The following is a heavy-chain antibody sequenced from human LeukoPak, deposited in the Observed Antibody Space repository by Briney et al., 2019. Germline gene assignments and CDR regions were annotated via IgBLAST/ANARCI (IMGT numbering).Heavy chain of an antibody. D-gene: IGHD2/OR15-2a*01. V-gene: IGHV1-2*02. Sequence: ASGRVSCKASRDTFFGYYLPWVRQAPGHGGEWWGWINPTSGVPQYAQKIQDRVTMTRDTSNNTAYMELSRLTAEDTAVYYCATLAGLSTTASDWGQGTLVIASS. J-gene: IGHJ4*02. CDR3: ATLAGLSTTASD. CDR2: INPTSGVP. CDR1: RDTFFGYY.